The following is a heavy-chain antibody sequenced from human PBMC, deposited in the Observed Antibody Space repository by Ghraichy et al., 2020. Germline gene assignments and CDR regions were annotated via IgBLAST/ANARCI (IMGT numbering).Heavy chain of an antibody. V-gene: IGHV1-69*13. CDR3: ARDPSRPYYYYGMDV. Sequence: SVKVSCKASGGTFSSYAISWVRQAPGQGLEWMGGIIPIFGTANYAQKFQGRVTITADESTSTAYMELSSLRSEDTAVYYCARDPSRPYYYYGMDVWAKGPRSPSP. J-gene: IGHJ6*02. CDR1: GGTFSSYA. CDR2: IIPIFGTA.